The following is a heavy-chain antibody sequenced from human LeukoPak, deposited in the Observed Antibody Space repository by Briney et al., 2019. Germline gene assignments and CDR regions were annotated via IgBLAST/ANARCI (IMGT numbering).Heavy chain of an antibody. D-gene: IGHD1-26*01. CDR1: GGSISSSL. V-gene: IGHV4-59*01. CDR2: IYYSEST. J-gene: IGHJ4*02. Sequence: SETLSPTCTVSGGSISSSLWSWIRQPPGKGLEWIGYIYYSESTNYTPSLKSRDTILVDTSKNQFSLKVSSVPAADTAVYYCARGQYSGSCFDNWGQGSLVTVSS. CDR3: ARGQYSGSCFDN.